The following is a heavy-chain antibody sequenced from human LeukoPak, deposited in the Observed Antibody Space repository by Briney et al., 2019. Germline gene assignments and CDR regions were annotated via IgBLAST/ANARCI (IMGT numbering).Heavy chain of an antibody. CDR3: AKDLSFLGSGDYFDY. CDR1: GFMFRGYG. D-gene: IGHD3-10*01. J-gene: IGHJ4*02. V-gene: IGHV3-30*02. CDR2: IRYDGSNK. Sequence: PGGSLRLSCAASGFMFRGYGMHWVRQAPGKGLEWVAFIRYDGSNKYYADSVKGRFTISRDNSKNTLYLQMNSLRAEDTAVYYCAKDLSFLGSGDYFDYWGQGTLVTVSS.